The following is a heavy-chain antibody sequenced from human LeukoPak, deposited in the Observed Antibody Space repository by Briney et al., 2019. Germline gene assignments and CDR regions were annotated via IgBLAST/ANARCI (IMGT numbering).Heavy chain of an antibody. CDR1: GGSISSYY. CDR2: IYYSGST. D-gene: IGHD6-19*01. J-gene: IGHJ4*02. V-gene: IGHV4-59*08. CDR3: TSRVAVAGTPKAYFDY. Sequence: PSETLSLTCSVSGGSISSYYWSWIRQPPGKGLEWIGYIYYSGSTHYNPSLKSRVTITVDTSKNQFSLKLNSVTTADTAVYFCTSRVAVAGTPKAYFDYWGQGILVTVSS.